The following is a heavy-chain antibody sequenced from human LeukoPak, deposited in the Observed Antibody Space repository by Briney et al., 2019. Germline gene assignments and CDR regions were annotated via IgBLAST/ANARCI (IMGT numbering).Heavy chain of an antibody. CDR2: ISGHSSNT. J-gene: IGHJ4*02. CDR3: ARGRYSSSSNFDY. D-gene: IGHD6-13*01. Sequence: ASVKVSCKASGYTFTSNGISWVRQAPGQGLEWMGWISGHSSNTNYAQKFQGRVTMTRNTSISTAYMELSSLRSEDTAVYYCARGRYSSSSNFDYWGQGTLVTVSS. V-gene: IGHV1-8*02. CDR1: GYTFTSNG.